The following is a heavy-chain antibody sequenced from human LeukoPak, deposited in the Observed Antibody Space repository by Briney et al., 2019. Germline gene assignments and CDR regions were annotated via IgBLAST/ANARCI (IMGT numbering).Heavy chain of an antibody. CDR1: GFTFSDYY. CDR3: ARHTFRITIFGVVTPSYFDY. D-gene: IGHD3-3*01. V-gene: IGHV4-34*01. J-gene: IGHJ4*02. CDR2: INHSGST. Sequence: LRLSCAASGFTFSDYYMSWIRQAPGKGLEWIGEINHSGSTNYNPSLKSRVTISVDTSKNQFSLKLSSVTAADTAVYYCARHTFRITIFGVVTPSYFDYWGQGTLVTVSS.